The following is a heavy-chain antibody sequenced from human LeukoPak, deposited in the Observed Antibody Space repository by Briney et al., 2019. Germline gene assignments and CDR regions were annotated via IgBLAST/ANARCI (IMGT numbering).Heavy chain of an antibody. D-gene: IGHD4-17*01. CDR3: ARNRNDYGDYVYDS. V-gene: IGHV3-21*01. CDR2: ISSSSSYI. Sequence: GGSLRLSCAASGFTFSVYSMNWVRQAPGKGLEWVSSISSSSSYIYYADSVQGRFTISRDNAENSLFLQVNSLRAEDTAVYYCARNRNDYGDYVYDSWGQGTLVTVSS. J-gene: IGHJ4*02. CDR1: GFTFSVYS.